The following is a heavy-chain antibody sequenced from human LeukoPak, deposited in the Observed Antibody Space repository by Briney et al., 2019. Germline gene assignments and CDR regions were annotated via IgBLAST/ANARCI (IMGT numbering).Heavy chain of an antibody. CDR3: AASAGDYRAGHYYYMGV. J-gene: IGHJ6*03. Sequence: ASVKVSRKASGYTFTRYYFHWVRQAPGQELEAMGWINPNTAGTNYAQKFLGGVTLTWDTSISTAYMELNRLTSDDTVVYYCAASAGDYRAGHYYYMGVWGKGTSVTVSS. V-gene: IGHV1-2*02. D-gene: IGHD4-11*01. CDR1: GYTFTRYY. CDR2: INPNTAGT.